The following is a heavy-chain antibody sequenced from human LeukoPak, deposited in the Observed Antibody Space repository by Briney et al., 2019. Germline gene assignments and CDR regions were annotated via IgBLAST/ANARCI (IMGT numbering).Heavy chain of an antibody. CDR1: GGTFSSYA. Sequence: GASVKVSCKASGGTFSSYAISWVRQAPGQGLEWMGRIIPILGIANYAQKFQGRVTITADKSTSTAYMELSSLRSEDTAVYYCARDRGVLRYFDWLLPLDYWGQGTPVTVSS. V-gene: IGHV1-69*04. J-gene: IGHJ4*02. D-gene: IGHD3-9*01. CDR2: IIPILGIA. CDR3: ARDRGVLRYFDWLLPLDY.